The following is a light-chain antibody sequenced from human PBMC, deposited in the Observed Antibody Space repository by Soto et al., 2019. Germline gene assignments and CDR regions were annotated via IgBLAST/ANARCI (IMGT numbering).Light chain of an antibody. CDR3: ATWDSSLSAGQV. CDR2: NNN. Sequence: QSVLTQPPSASGTPGQRVTIPCSGSSSNIGSNFVNWYQQLPGTAPKLLMYNNNQRPSGVPDRFSGSKSGTSATLGITGLQTGDEADYYCATWDSSLSAGQVFGTGTKVTVL. J-gene: IGLJ1*01. CDR1: SSNIGSNF. V-gene: IGLV1-44*01.